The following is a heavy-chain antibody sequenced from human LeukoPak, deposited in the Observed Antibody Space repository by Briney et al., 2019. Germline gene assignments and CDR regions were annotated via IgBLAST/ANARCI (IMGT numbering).Heavy chain of an antibody. Sequence: GGSLRLFYASSGFTFSNYAINWVRRAPGKGLEWVSGISDSGRNTFYADSVKGRFTISRDNSKYTLYLQMNSLRADDTAVYYCVRSVKDKRSPDALGTSGQKGMVTVSS. V-gene: IGHV3-23*01. D-gene: IGHD2-15*01. J-gene: IGHJ3*02. CDR2: ISDSGRNT. CDR1: GFTFSNYA. CDR3: VRSVKDKRSPDALGT.